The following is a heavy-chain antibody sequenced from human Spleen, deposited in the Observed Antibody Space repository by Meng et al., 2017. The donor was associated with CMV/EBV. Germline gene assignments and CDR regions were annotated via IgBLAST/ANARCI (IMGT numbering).Heavy chain of an antibody. J-gene: IGHJ6*02. CDR1: VFIFSNYW. Sequence: GSLRLSCTASVFIFSNYWMSWVRQAPGKGLEWVANIRSDATERNYVDSLKGRFTISRDNAKNALYLQMNSLRVEDTAVYYCARHANGGWYAMDVWGHGTTVTVSS. CDR3: ARHANGGWYAMDV. D-gene: IGHD3-16*01. CDR2: IRSDATER. V-gene: IGHV3-7*04.